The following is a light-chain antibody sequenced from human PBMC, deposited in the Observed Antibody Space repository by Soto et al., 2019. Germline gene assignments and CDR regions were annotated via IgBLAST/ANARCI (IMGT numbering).Light chain of an antibody. CDR3: QHWNDYSWT. V-gene: IGKV1-5*03. CDR2: KTY. CDR1: QSISIW. Sequence: DIHMTQSPSTLSASVGDRVTITCRASQSISIWLAWYQQKPGKAPNLLIYKTYSLETGAPSRFSGSGSGTEFTLTISSLQPDDFATYYCQHWNDYSWTFGQGTKVEVK. J-gene: IGKJ1*01.